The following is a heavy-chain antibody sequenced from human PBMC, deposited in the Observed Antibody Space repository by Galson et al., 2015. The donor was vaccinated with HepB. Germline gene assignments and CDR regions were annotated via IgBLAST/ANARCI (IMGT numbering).Heavy chain of an antibody. V-gene: IGHV3-30*03. CDR3: ATVGFSGDSWSSDYYGMDV. Sequence: SLRLSCAASGFIFSRNVMHWVRQAPGKGLEWVALISYEGSDKYYADSVKGRFTISRDNSKNTLYLQMNSLRGEDTAVYYCATVGFSGDSWSSDYYGMDVWGQGTLVTVSS. CDR2: ISYEGSDK. D-gene: IGHD2-15*01. CDR1: GFIFSRNV. J-gene: IGHJ6*02.